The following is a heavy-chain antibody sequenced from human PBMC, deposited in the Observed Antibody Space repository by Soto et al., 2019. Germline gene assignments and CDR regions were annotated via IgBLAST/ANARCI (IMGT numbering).Heavy chain of an antibody. CDR1: GGSISSYY. D-gene: IGHD6-6*01. CDR3: AREYSSSPEEGIYGMDV. Sequence: SETLSLTCTVSGGSISSYYWSWIRQPPGKGLEWIGYIYYSGSTNYNPSLKSRVTISVDTSKNQFSLRLSSVTAADTAVYYCAREYSSSPEEGIYGMDVWGQGTTVTVSS. CDR2: IYYSGST. J-gene: IGHJ6*02. V-gene: IGHV4-59*01.